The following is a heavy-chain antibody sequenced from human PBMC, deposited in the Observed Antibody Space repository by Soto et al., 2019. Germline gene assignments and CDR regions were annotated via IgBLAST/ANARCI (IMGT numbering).Heavy chain of an antibody. D-gene: IGHD4-4*01. Sequence: GASVKVSCKATGYTFTSYGISWVRQAPGQGLEWMGWISAYNGNTNYAQKLQGRVTMTTDTSTSTAYMELRSLRSDDTAVYYCARRDAPGLHTYYGMDVWGQGTTVTVSS. J-gene: IGHJ6*02. CDR3: ARRDAPGLHTYYGMDV. CDR2: ISAYNGNT. CDR1: GYTFTSYG. V-gene: IGHV1-18*04.